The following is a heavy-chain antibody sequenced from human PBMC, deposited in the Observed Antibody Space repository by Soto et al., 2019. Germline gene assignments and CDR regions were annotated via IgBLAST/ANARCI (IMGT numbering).Heavy chain of an antibody. J-gene: IGHJ6*02. Sequence: QVQLVESGGGVVQPGRSLRLSCTASGFSFSNYAMHWVRQAPGKGLEWVAVISYDGNKKQYADSVKGRFTISRDNSKNTLYLQWNGLRVQSTAVYYCARPPVSRYDYASGSNWELKHHMDVWGQGATVTVSS. CDR1: GFSFSNYA. D-gene: IGHD3-10*01. CDR2: ISYDGNKK. V-gene: IGHV3-30-3*01. CDR3: ARPPVSRYDYASGSNWELKHHMDV.